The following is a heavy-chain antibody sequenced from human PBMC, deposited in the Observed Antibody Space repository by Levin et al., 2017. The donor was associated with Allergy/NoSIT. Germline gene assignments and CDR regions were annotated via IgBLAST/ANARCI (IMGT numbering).Heavy chain of an antibody. CDR3: ARDPGVAVAGDSRFDP. J-gene: IGHJ5*02. D-gene: IGHD6-19*01. Sequence: SVKVSCKASGGTFSSYAISWVRQAPGQGLEWMGGIIPIFGTANYAQKFQGRVTITADESTSTAYMELSSLRSEDTAVYYCARDPGVAVAGDSRFDPWGQGTLVTVSS. CDR1: GGTFSSYA. CDR2: IIPIFGTA. V-gene: IGHV1-69*13.